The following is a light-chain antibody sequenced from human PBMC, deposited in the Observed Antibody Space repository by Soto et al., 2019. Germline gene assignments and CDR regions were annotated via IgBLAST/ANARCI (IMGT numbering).Light chain of an antibody. J-gene: IGKJ1*01. CDR2: ATS. V-gene: IGKV3-15*01. Sequence: EIVMTQSPATLSVSPGERATLSCRASQSINGNLAWYQRKPGQAPRLLMYATSVRATGIPARFSGSGSGTEFTLTISSLQPDDFATYYCQHYNSYSEAFGQGTKVDIK. CDR1: QSINGN. CDR3: QHYNSYSEA.